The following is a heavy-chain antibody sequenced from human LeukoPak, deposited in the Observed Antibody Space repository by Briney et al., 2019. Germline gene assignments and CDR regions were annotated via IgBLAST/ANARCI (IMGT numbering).Heavy chain of an antibody. CDR3: SNGIYDNSY. CDR1: GFTFTKYW. V-gene: IGHV3-7*01. Sequence: GGSLRLSCVASGFTFTKYWMAWVRQAPGKGLEWVANIQQDGSVAYYLDSVRGRFTISRDNAKNSTYLQMNSLRADNTAIYFCSNGIYDNSYWGQGTLVTVSS. CDR2: IQQDGSVA. J-gene: IGHJ4*02. D-gene: IGHD1-1*01.